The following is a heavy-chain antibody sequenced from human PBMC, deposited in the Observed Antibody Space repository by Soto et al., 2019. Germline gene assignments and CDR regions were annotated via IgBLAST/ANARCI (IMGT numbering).Heavy chain of an antibody. Sequence: ASVKVSCKASGYTLTSYYVHWVRQAPGQGLEWMGIINPSGGSTSYAQKFQGRVTMTRDTSTSTVYMELSSLRSEDTAVYYCARGGDVLLWFGEPIYGMDVWGQGTTVTVSS. J-gene: IGHJ6*02. V-gene: IGHV1-46*01. D-gene: IGHD3-10*01. CDR3: ARGGDVLLWFGEPIYGMDV. CDR2: INPSGGST. CDR1: GYTLTSYY.